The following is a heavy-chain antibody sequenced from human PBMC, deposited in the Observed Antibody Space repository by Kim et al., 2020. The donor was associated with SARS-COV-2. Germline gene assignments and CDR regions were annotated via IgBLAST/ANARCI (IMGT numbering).Heavy chain of an antibody. Sequence: IDNDGTTTLYEDSVKGRFTISRDNSKNTLYLQMTGLRADDTGVYYCTRGPFWGQGTLVTVSS. J-gene: IGHJ4*02. CDR2: IDNDGTTT. V-gene: IGHV3-74*03. CDR3: TRGPF.